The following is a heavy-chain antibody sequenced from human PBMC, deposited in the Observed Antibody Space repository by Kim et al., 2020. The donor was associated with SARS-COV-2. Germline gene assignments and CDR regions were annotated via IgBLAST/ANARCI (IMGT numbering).Heavy chain of an antibody. D-gene: IGHD3-3*01. CDR2: INPNSGGT. Sequence: ASVKVSCKASGYTFTGYYMHWVRQAPGQGLEWMGWINPNSGGTNYAQKFQGRVTMTRDTSISTAYMELSRLRSDDTAVYYCARGPPNYDFWSGYPPGMDVWGQGTTVTVSS. CDR3: ARGPPNYDFWSGYPPGMDV. V-gene: IGHV1-2*02. J-gene: IGHJ6*02. CDR1: GYTFTGYY.